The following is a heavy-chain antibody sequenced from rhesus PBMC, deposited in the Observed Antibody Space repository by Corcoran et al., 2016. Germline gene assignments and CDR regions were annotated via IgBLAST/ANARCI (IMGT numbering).Heavy chain of an antibody. CDR1: GGSISSRNW. CDR3: ARHGGGSWPPYFDY. V-gene: IGHV4-65*01. J-gene: IGHJ4*01. D-gene: IGHD6-25*01. CDR2: ISGSSGST. Sequence: QVQLQESGPGLVKPSETLSLTCAVSGGSISSRNWWRWIRQPPGKGLEWIGDISGSSGSTYYNPSLKSRVTISTDTSKNQFSLKLSSVTAADTAVYYCARHGGGSWPPYFDYWGQGVLVTVSS.